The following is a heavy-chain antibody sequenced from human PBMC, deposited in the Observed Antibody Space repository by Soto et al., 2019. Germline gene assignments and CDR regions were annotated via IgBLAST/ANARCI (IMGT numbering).Heavy chain of an antibody. CDR1: GGSITSSSYY. V-gene: IGHV4-39*01. J-gene: IGHJ4*02. Sequence: SETLSPTCTVSGGSITSSSYYWGWIRQAPGKGLEWIGTIYYRGITYYSPSLKSRVTISADTSKNQFSLTLNSVTAADTAIYFCASPAGADYTFDYWGRGTLVS. D-gene: IGHD4-4*01. CDR3: ASPAGADYTFDY. CDR2: IYYRGIT.